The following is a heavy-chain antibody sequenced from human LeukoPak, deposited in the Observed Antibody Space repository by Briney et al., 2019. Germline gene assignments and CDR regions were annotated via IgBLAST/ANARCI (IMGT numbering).Heavy chain of an antibody. CDR1: GFTFSNYY. Sequence: PGGSLRLSCAASGFTFSNYYMHWVRQAPGKGLVWVSHINSDGSDINYADSVKGRFTISRDNAKNTLYLQMNSLRAEDTAVYYCAGAFDYWGQGTLVTVSS. CDR3: AGAFDY. J-gene: IGHJ4*02. CDR2: INSDGSDI. V-gene: IGHV3-74*01. D-gene: IGHD3-16*01.